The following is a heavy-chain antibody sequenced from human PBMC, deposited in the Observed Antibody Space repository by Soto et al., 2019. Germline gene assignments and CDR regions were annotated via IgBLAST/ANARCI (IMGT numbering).Heavy chain of an antibody. V-gene: IGHV3-21*01. CDR3: ARAGDANYYDSSGYHTWFDP. J-gene: IGHJ5*02. CDR1: GFTFSSYS. CDR2: ISSSSSYI. D-gene: IGHD3-22*01. Sequence: GSLRLSCAASGFTFSSYSMNWVRQAPGKGLEWVSSISSSSSYIYYADSVKGRFTISRDNAKNSLYLQMNSLRAEDTAVYYCARAGDANYYDSSGYHTWFDPWGQGTLVTVSS.